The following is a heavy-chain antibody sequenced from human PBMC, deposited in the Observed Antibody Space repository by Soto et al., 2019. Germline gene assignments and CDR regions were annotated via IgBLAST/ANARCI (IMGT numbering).Heavy chain of an antibody. CDR2: SRNKANSYST. CDR3: ARFSGSYTRGLDY. CDR1: GFTFSDHY. J-gene: IGHJ4*02. D-gene: IGHD1-26*01. V-gene: IGHV3-72*01. Sequence: PGGSLRLSCAASGFTFSDHYMDWVRQAPGKGLEWVGRSRNKANSYSTEYAASVKGRFTISRDGSKNSLYLQMNSLKTEDTAVYYCARFSGSYTRGLDYWGQGTLVTVSS.